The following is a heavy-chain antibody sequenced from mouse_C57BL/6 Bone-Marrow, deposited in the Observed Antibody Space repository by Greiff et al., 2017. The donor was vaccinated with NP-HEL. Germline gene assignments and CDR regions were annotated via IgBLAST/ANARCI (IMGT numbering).Heavy chain of an antibody. V-gene: IGHV1-53*01. CDR3: ARSGLYGSSYGYAMDY. D-gene: IGHD1-1*01. CDR1: GYTFTSYW. Sequence: QVQLQQPGTELVKPGASVKLSCKASGYTFTSYWMHWVKQRPGQGLEWIGNINPSNGGTNYNEKFKSKATLTVDKSSSTAYMQLSSLTSEDSAVYYCARSGLYGSSYGYAMDYWGQGTSVTVSS. CDR2: INPSNGGT. J-gene: IGHJ4*01.